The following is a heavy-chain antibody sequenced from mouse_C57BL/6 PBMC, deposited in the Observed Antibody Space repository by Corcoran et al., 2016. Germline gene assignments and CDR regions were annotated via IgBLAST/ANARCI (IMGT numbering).Heavy chain of an antibody. CDR1: GYTFTTYG. D-gene: IGHD2-5*01. J-gene: IGHJ3*01. V-gene: IGHV9-3*01. CDR2: INTYSGVP. Sequence: QIQLVQSGPELEKPGETVKISCKASGYTFTTYGMSWVKQAPGKGLKWMGWINTYSGVPTYADDFKGRFAFSLETSASTAYLQINNLKNEDTATYFCARDSNYVFAYWGQGTLVTVSA. CDR3: ARDSNYVFAY.